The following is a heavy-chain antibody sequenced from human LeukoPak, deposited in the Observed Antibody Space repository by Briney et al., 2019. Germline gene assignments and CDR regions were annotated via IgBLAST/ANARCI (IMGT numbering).Heavy chain of an antibody. CDR3: ARTPYSSSSETYYYYYMDV. CDR2: INPSGGST. CDR1: GYTFTSYY. V-gene: IGHV1-46*01. Sequence: ASVKVSCKASGYTFTSYYMHWVRQAPGQGLEWMGIINPSGGSTSYAQKFQGRVTMTRDMSTSTVYMELSSLRSEDTAVYYCARTPYSSSSETYYYYYMDVWGKGTTVTVSS. J-gene: IGHJ6*03. D-gene: IGHD6-6*01.